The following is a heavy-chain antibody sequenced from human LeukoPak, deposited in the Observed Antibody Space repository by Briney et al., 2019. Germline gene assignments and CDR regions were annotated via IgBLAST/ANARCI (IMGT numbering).Heavy chain of an antibody. CDR3: TATSGSGWYGVDY. V-gene: IGHV3-15*01. CDR1: GFTFSNAW. J-gene: IGHJ4*02. Sequence: PGGSLRLSCAASGFTFSNAWMSWVRQAPGKGLEWVGRIKSKTDGGTTDYAAPVKGRFTISRDDSKNTLYLQMNSLKTEDTAVYYCTATSGSGWYGVDYWGQGTLVTVSS. D-gene: IGHD6-19*01. CDR2: IKSKTDGGTT.